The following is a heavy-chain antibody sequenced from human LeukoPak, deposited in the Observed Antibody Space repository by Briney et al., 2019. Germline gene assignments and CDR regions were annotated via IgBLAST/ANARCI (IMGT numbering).Heavy chain of an antibody. Sequence: GGSLRLSCAASGFTFSDYYMSWIRQAPGKGLEWVSDISSSGSTIYYADSVKGRFTISRDNAKNSLYLQMNSLRAEDTAVYYCARDPSAFGELSKIADYWGQGTLVTVSS. CDR2: ISSSGSTI. CDR3: ARDPSAFGELSKIADY. D-gene: IGHD3-10*01. CDR1: GFTFSDYY. J-gene: IGHJ4*02. V-gene: IGHV3-11*04.